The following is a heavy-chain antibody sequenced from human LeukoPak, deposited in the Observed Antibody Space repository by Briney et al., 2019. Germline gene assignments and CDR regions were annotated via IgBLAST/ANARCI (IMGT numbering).Heavy chain of an antibody. CDR1: GGTFSRHG. CDR2: IIPIFSQA. J-gene: IGHJ4*02. V-gene: IGHV1-69*05. D-gene: IGHD3-22*01. CDR3: ARGHSGYYDD. Sequence: GASVEVSCKADGGTFSRHGVIWVRQAPGHGLGWMGGIIPIFSQAKYPQRFKGRVNITTDESTSTAYMELSSLTSEDTAVYYCARGHSGYYDDWGQGTLVTVSS.